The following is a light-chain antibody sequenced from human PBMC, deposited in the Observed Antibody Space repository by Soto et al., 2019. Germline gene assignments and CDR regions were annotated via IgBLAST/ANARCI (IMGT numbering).Light chain of an antibody. CDR1: SSDIGRYNY. CDR3: SSYISSSTXV. CDR2: DVS. J-gene: IGLJ1*01. V-gene: IGLV2-14*01. Sequence: QSVLTQPASVSGSPGQSITISCTGTSSDIGRYNYVSWYQQYPGKAPKFMIYDVSNRPSGVSNRFSGSKSGNTASLTISGLQAEDEADYYCSSYISSSTXVFGTGTKVTVL.